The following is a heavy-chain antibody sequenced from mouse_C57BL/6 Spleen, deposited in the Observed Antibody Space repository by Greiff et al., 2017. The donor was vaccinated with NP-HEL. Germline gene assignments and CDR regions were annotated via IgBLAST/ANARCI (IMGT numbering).Heavy chain of an antibody. CDR2: IRLKSDNYAT. D-gene: IGHD2-2*01. CDR1: GFTFSNYW. CDR3: TVMVTTSFYFDY. J-gene: IGHJ2*01. Sequence: EVKVEESGGGLVQPGGSMKLSCVASGFTFSNYWMNWVRQSPEKGLEWVAQIRLKSDNYATPYAESVKGRFTISRDDSKSSVYLQMNNLRAEDTGIYYCTVMVTTSFYFDYWGHGTTLTVSS. V-gene: IGHV6-3*01.